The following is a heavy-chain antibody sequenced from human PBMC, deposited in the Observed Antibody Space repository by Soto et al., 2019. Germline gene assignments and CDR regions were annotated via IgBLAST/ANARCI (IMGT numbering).Heavy chain of an antibody. Sequence: ASVKVSCKVSGYTLTELSMHWVRQAPGKGLEWMGGFDPEDGETIYAQKFQGRVTMTEDTSTDTAYMELGSLRSEDTAVYYCATNYDRLTNYYYCGMDVWGQGTTVTVSS. J-gene: IGHJ6*02. CDR1: GYTLTELS. V-gene: IGHV1-24*01. CDR2: FDPEDGET. D-gene: IGHD5-12*01. CDR3: ATNYDRLTNYYYCGMDV.